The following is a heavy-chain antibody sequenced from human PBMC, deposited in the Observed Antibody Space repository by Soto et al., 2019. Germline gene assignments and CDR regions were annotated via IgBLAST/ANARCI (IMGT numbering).Heavy chain of an antibody. Sequence: PSETLSLTCAVYGGSFSGYYWSWIRQPPGKGLEWIGEINHSGSTNYNPSLKSRVTISVDTSKNQFSLKLSSVTAADTAVYYCARVGRYCSSTSCYVYYYYYYMDVWGKGTTVTVSS. V-gene: IGHV4-34*01. D-gene: IGHD2-2*01. CDR1: GGSFSGYY. J-gene: IGHJ6*03. CDR2: INHSGST. CDR3: ARVGRYCSSTSCYVYYYYYYMDV.